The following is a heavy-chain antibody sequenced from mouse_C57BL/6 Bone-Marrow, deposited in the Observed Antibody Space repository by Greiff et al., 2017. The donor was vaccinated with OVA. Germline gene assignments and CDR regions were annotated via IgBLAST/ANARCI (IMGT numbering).Heavy chain of an antibody. CDR2: INPGSSTI. CDR1: GFDFSRYW. Sequence: DVQLQESGGGLVQPGGSLNLSCAASGFDFSRYWMSWARQAPGKGQEWIGEINPGSSTINYTPSLKDKFIIYRDNAKYTLYQQMSKVRSEDTALEYCARLDSSSYFDYWGQGTTLTVSS. J-gene: IGHJ2*01. CDR3: ARLDSSSYFDY. D-gene: IGHD3-2*01. V-gene: IGHV4-2*02.